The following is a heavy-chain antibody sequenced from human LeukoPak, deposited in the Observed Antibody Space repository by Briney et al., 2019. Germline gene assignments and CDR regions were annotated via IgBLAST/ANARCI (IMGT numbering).Heavy chain of an antibody. CDR1: GFTFSSYG. Sequence: PGRSLRLSCAASGFTFSSYGMHWVRQAPGKGLEWVAVISYDGSNKYYADSVKGRFTISRDNSKNTLYLQMNSLRAEDTAVYYCAKDADTAMLFYFDYWGQGTLVTVSP. J-gene: IGHJ4*02. CDR3: AKDADTAMLFYFDY. CDR2: ISYDGSNK. V-gene: IGHV3-30*18. D-gene: IGHD5-18*01.